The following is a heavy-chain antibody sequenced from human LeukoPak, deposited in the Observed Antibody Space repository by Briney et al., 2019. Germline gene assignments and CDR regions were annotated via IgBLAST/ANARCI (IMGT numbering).Heavy chain of an antibody. J-gene: IGHJ5*02. CDR3: ARLTPYTYYYGSGSQALIRFDP. CDR1: GGSISSSYW. D-gene: IGHD3-10*01. CDR2: IYHSGST. V-gene: IGHV4-4*02. Sequence: PSETLSLTCGVSGGSISSSYWWSWVRQPPGKGLEWIGEIYHSGSTNYNPSLKSRVTISVDTSKNQFSLKLSSVTAADTAVYYCARLTPYTYYYGSGSQALIRFDPWGQGTLVTVSS.